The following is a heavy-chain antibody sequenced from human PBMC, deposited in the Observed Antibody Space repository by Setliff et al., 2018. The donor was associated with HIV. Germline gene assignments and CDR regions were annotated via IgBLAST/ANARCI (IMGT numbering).Heavy chain of an antibody. CDR2: ISGSGSII. CDR1: GFTFTNYW. CDR3: ARARLRNYYYYMDV. V-gene: IGHV3-48*04. J-gene: IGHJ6*03. Sequence: PGGSLRLSCVTSGFTFTNYWMSWVRQAPGKGLEWVSYISGSGSIIYYADSVKGRFTISRDNAEYSLHLQMNSLRAEDTAVYYCARARLRNYYYYMDVWAKGTTVTVSS. D-gene: IGHD5-12*01.